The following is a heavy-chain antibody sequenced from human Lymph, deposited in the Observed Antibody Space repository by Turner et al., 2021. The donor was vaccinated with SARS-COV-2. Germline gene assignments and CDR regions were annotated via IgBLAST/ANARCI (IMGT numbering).Heavy chain of an antibody. CDR3: ARGPPDFPYYFDY. CDR1: GFTFSSYS. CDR2: ITFTSSYR. J-gene: IGHJ4*02. Sequence: EVQLVASGGGLVKPGGSLRLSCAASGFTFSSYSMNWVRQAPGKGLECVSSITFTSSYRYYADSVKGRFTISRDNAKNSLYLQMNSLRAEDTAVYYCARGPPDFPYYFDYWGQGTLVTVSS. D-gene: IGHD2-21*02. V-gene: IGHV3-21*01.